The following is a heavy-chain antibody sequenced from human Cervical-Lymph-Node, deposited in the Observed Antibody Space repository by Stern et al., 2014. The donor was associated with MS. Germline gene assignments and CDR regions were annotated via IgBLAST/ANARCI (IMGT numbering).Heavy chain of an antibody. J-gene: IGHJ4*02. CDR2: IDPSDSYT. Sequence: EVQLVQSGAEVKKPGESLRISCKGSGYSFTSYWISWVRQMPGKGLEWMGRIDPSDSYTNYSQSFQGHVPISADKAISTAYLQWSSLKASDTAMYYCARTRDGAAEDWGQGTLVTVSS. CDR1: GYSFTSYW. CDR3: ARTRDGAAED. D-gene: IGHD5-24*01. V-gene: IGHV5-10-1*03.